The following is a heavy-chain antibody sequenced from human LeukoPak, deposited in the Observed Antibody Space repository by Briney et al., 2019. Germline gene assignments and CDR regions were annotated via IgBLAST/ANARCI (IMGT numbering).Heavy chain of an antibody. D-gene: IGHD2-8*01. CDR1: GGSISSGDYY. J-gene: IGHJ3*02. CDR2: IYYSGST. CDR3: ARASEGIVLMVYATGGDAFDI. Sequence: SETLSLTCTVSGGSISSGDYYWSWIRQPPGKGLEWIGYIYYSGSTYYNPSLKSRVTISVDTSKNQFSLKLSSVTAADTAVYHCARASEGIVLMVYATGGDAFDIWGQGTMVTVSS. V-gene: IGHV4-30-4*01.